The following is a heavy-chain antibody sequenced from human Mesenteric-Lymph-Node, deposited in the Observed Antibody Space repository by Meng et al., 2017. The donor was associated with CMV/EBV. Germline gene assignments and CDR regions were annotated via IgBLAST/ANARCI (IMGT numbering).Heavy chain of an antibody. CDR3: AKQAFDY. J-gene: IGHJ4*02. V-gene: IGHV3-48*04. D-gene: IGHD1/OR15-1a*01. Sequence: GESLKISCAASGFSFSDYAMNWVRQAPGKGLEWVSYISSGSLTIHYTDSVKGRFTISRDNAKNLLYLQMNSLGAEDTAVYYCAKQAFDYWGQGTLVTVSS. CDR2: ISSGSLTI. CDR1: GFSFSDYA.